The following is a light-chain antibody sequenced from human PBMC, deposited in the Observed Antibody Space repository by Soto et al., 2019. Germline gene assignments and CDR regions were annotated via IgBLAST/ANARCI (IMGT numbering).Light chain of an antibody. CDR1: QSVSNN. CDR2: GAS. Sequence: EIIMTQSPATLSFSPGERATLSCRASQSVSNNLAWYQQKPGQAPRLLIYGASTRANDIPARFSGSGSGTEFTLTIRSLQSEDIAVYYCTHYDNCCLWTFGHGTKVEIX. CDR3: THYDNCCLWT. J-gene: IGKJ1*01. V-gene: IGKV3-15*01.